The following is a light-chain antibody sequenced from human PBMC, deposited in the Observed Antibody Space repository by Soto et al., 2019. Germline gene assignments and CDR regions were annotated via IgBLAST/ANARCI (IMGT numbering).Light chain of an antibody. V-gene: IGKV1-39*01. J-gene: IGKJ5*01. CDR2: AAS. CDR3: QQSYSTTIT. Sequence: EIQMTQSPSSLSPALGERVTLSCRASQSISSNLNWYHQKPGKAPKLLIYAASSLQSGVPSRFSGSGSGTDFTLTISSLQPEDFATYYCQQSYSTTITFGQGTRLEI. CDR1: QSISSN.